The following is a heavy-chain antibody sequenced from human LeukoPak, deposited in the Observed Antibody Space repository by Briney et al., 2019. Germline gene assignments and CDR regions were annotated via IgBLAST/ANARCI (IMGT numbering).Heavy chain of an antibody. CDR1: GYTLTELS. J-gene: IGHJ4*02. D-gene: IGHD2-15*01. CDR3: ATSGVVVAATSQSFDY. V-gene: IGHV1-24*01. CDR2: FDPEDGET. Sequence: ASVKVSCKVSGYTLTELSMHWVRQAPGKGLEWMGGFDPEDGETIYAQKFQGRVTMTEDTSTDTAYMELSSLRSEDTAVYYCATSGVVVAATSQSFDYWGQGTLVTVSS.